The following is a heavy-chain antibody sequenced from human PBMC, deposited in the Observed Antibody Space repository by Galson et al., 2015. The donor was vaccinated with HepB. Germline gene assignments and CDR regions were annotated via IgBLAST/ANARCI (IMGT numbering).Heavy chain of an antibody. CDR3: VSLRGNDLKPLDY. CDR2: ISSGSATI. J-gene: IGHJ4*02. Sequence: SLRLSCAASTFIFSTYSMNWVRQAPGKGLEWLSYISSGSATIYYADSVKGRFTISRDNAKNSLYLQMNSLRAEDTAVYYCVSLRGNDLKPLDYWGQGILVTVSS. CDR1: TFIFSTYS. D-gene: IGHD5-12*01. V-gene: IGHV3-48*04.